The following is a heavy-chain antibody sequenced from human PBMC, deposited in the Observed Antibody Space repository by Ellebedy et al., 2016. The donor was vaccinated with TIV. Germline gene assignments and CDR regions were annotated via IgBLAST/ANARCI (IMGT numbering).Heavy chain of an antibody. CDR1: GYSFTRYW. Sequence: GESLKISXQASGYSFTRYWIGWVRQMPGKGLEWMGIIYPGDSDARYSPSLEGQVTISADKSSSTAYLQWSSLKSSDTAIYYCVRLAGGYTYGFLDYWGQGALVTVSS. D-gene: IGHD5-18*01. CDR2: IYPGDSDA. J-gene: IGHJ4*02. V-gene: IGHV5-51*01. CDR3: VRLAGGYTYGFLDY.